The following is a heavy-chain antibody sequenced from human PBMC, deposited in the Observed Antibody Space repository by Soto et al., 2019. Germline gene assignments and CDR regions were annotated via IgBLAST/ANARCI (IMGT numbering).Heavy chain of an antibody. CDR1: GFTFSSYG. D-gene: IGHD4-17*01. CDR2: ISYDGSNK. J-gene: IGHJ4*02. CDR3: AKDLYGDYGRYFDY. Sequence: GSLRLSCAASGFTFSSYGMHWVRQAPGKGLEWVAVISYDGSNKYYADSVKGRFTISRDNSKNTLYLQMNSLRAEDTAVYYCAKDLYGDYGRYFDYWGQGTLVTVSS. V-gene: IGHV3-30*18.